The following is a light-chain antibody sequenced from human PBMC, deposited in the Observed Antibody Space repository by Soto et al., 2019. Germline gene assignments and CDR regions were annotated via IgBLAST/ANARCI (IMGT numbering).Light chain of an antibody. CDR3: QQANSFTFT. CDR1: QGISSW. J-gene: IGKJ3*01. CDR2: AAS. Sequence: DIQMTQSPSSVSASVGDRVTITCRASQGISSWLAWYQHKPGKAPKLLIYAASSLRDGVPSRFSGSGSGTDFTLTISSLQPEDFATYYCQQANSFTFTFGPGTKVDIK. V-gene: IGKV1-12*01.